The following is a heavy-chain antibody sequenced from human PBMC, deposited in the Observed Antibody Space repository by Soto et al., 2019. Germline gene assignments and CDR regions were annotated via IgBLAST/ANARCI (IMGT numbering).Heavy chain of an antibody. Sequence: GGSLRLSCAASGFTFSTYETNWVRQAPGKGLEWISYILISGTTIYYADSVKGRFTVSRDNAKNSLYLQMNSLRAEDTAVYYCARGITMSPWGQGTLVTVSS. CDR2: ILISGTTI. CDR3: ARGITMSP. J-gene: IGHJ5*02. V-gene: IGHV3-48*03. CDR1: GFTFSTYE. D-gene: IGHD3-10*02.